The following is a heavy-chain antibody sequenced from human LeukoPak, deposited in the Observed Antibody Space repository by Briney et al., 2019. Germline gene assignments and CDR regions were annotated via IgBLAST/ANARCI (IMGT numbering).Heavy chain of an antibody. Sequence: SETLSLTCAVSGYSISSSYYWGWIRQPPAKGLEWIGSIYHSGSTYYNPSLKSRVTISVDTSKNQFSLKLSSVTAADTAVYYCARGGSRVGDPYNCFDPWGQGTLVTVSS. CDR2: IYHSGST. V-gene: IGHV4-38-2*01. D-gene: IGHD1-26*01. CDR1: GYSISSSYY. J-gene: IGHJ5*02. CDR3: ARGGSRVGDPYNCFDP.